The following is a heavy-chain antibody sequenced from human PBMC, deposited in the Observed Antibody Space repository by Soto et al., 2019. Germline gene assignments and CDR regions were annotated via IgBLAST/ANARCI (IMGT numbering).Heavy chain of an antibody. J-gene: IGHJ4*02. CDR2: IWYDGSNK. CDR1: GFTFSSYG. V-gene: IGHV3-33*01. CDR3: ARAPHYGGNSSFDY. D-gene: IGHD4-17*01. Sequence: QVPLVESGGGVVQPGRSLRLSCAASGFTFSSYGMHWVRQAPGKGLEWVAVIWYDGSNKYYADSVKGRFTISRDNXXNTLYLQMNSLRAEDTAVYYCARAPHYGGNSSFDYWGQGTLVTVSS.